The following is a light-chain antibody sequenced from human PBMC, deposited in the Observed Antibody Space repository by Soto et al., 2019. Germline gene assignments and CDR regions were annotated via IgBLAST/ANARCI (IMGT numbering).Light chain of an antibody. CDR3: QTWVTGIHI. CDR1: SEHSNYA. CDR2: LNSDGSH. V-gene: IGLV4-69*01. Sequence: QLVLTQSPSASASLGASVKLTCTLSSEHSNYAIAWHQQQPEKGPRFLMKLNSDGSHSKGDGIPDRFSGSSSEAERYLTISTLQSEDEADYYCQTWVTGIHIFGAGTKLTVL. J-gene: IGLJ2*01.